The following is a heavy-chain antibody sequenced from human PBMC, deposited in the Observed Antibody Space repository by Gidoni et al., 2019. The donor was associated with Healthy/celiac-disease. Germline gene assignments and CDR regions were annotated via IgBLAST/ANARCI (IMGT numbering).Heavy chain of an antibody. J-gene: IGHJ5*02. CDR1: CGSFSGHY. Sequence: QVQLQHLGPGLLTPSETLSLTCAVQCGSFSGHYWSWIRQPPGKGLEWIGESNHSGSTNSNPSLKSRVTISVETSKNQFSLKLSSVTAADTAVYYCARAPGRRIAAAIQFDPWGQGTLVTVSS. CDR2: SNHSGST. D-gene: IGHD6-13*01. CDR3: ARAPGRRIAAAIQFDP. V-gene: IGHV4-34*01.